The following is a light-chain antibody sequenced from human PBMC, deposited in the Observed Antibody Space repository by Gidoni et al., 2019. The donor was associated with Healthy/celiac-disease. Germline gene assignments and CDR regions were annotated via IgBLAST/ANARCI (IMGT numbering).Light chain of an antibody. CDR2: SNN. Sequence: QSVLPQPPSASGTPGQRGTISCSGSSSNTGSNTVNCYQQLPGTAPKLLIYSNNQRPSGVPDRFSGSKSGTSASLAISGLQSEDEADYYCAAWDDSLNGPVFGGGTKLTVL. V-gene: IGLV1-44*01. CDR3: AAWDDSLNGPV. J-gene: IGLJ3*02. CDR1: SSNTGSNT.